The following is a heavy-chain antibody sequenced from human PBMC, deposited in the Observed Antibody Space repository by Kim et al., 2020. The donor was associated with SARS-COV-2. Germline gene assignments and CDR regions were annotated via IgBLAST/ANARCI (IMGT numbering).Heavy chain of an antibody. V-gene: IGHV3-21*01. Sequence: YYADSVKGRFTISRDNAKNSLYLQMNSLRAEDTAVYYCARVVYDTPLFDYWGQGTLVTVSS. D-gene: IGHD3-22*01. CDR3: ARVVYDTPLFDY. J-gene: IGHJ4*02.